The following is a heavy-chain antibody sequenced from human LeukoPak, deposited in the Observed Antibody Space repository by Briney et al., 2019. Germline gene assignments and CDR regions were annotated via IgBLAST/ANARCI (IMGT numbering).Heavy chain of an antibody. Sequence: SQTLSLTCTVSGGSISSGGYYWSWIRQPPGKGLEWIGEINHSGSTNYNPSLKSRVTISVDTSKNQFSLKPSSVTAADTAVYYCARGHPPGDYYDRGPYYFDYWGQGTLVTVSS. CDR2: INHSGST. V-gene: IGHV4-30-2*01. CDR1: GGSISSGGYY. J-gene: IGHJ4*02. CDR3: ARGHPPGDYYDRGPYYFDY. D-gene: IGHD3-22*01.